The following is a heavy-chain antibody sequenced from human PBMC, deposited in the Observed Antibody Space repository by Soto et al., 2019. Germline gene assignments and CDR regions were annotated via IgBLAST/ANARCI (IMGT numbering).Heavy chain of an antibody. CDR3: ARDDPGGYDNGMDV. J-gene: IGHJ6*02. Sequence: SVKVSCKASGGTFSSYAISWVRQAPGQGLEWMGGIIPIFGTANYAQKFQGRVTITADESTSTAYMELSSLGSEDTAVYYCARDDPGGYDNGMDVWGQGTTVTVSS. D-gene: IGHD3-22*01. V-gene: IGHV1-69*13. CDR1: GGTFSSYA. CDR2: IIPIFGTA.